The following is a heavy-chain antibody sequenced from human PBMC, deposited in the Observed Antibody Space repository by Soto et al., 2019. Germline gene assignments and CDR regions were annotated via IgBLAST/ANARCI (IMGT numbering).Heavy chain of an antibody. CDR3: ARLTLDGTRYFDY. J-gene: IGHJ4*02. CDR1: GGSIRSALYY. V-gene: IGHV4-39*01. CDR2: IYYHGDT. Sequence: QLQLLESGPGLVKSSETLSLTCTVSGGSIRSALYYWGWIRQPPGQGLEWIGNIYYHGDTYYNPFIQSRVSISVDTSRNQISRRLSYVTAGDTAVYYCARLTLDGTRYFDYWGQGAVVTVSS. D-gene: IGHD1-1*01.